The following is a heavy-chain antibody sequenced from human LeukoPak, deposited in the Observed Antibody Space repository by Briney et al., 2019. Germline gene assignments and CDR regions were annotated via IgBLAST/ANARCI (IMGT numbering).Heavy chain of an antibody. CDR3: ARHRSSWLIDY. V-gene: IGHV3-23*01. CDR1: GFTFNIYA. J-gene: IGHJ4*02. Sequence: GGSLRLSCAASGFTFNIYAMSWVRQAPWERLQWVSGISDSGGNTYYADSVRGRFTISRDNSKNTLYLQMNSLRAEDTAVYYCARHRSSWLIDYWGQGTLVTVSS. D-gene: IGHD6-6*01. CDR2: ISDSGGNT.